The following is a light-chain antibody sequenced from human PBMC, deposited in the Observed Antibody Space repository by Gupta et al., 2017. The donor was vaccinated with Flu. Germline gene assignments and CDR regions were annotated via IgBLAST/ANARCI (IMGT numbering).Light chain of an antibody. V-gene: IGLV9-49*01. CDR3: GADHGSRSNFVWV. CDR1: SGYSHDK. CDR2: VGTVGIVG. Sequence: QPVMTHPPSAPGSLGASDTLTCTLTSGYSHDKVDWCQQRPGKGPRFGMRVGTVGIVGCKGDGSPDRCSVLGSGLNRYITIKSMLEEDEGDYHCGADHGSRSNFVWVFGGGTKLTVL. J-gene: IGLJ3*02.